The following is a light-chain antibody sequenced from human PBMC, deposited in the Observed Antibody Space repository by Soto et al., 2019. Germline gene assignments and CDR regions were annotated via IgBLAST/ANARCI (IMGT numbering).Light chain of an antibody. V-gene: IGLV7-43*01. CDR3: LLAPDGVLV. CDR1: TGAVTSGNY. J-gene: IGLJ3*02. CDR2: DTT. Sequence: QTVVTQEPSLTVSPGGTVTLTCASSTGAVTSGNYANWFQQKPGQPPRALIYDTTNKHSWTPARFSGSLLGVKAALTLSGVQPEDEGDYYFLLAPDGVLVFGGGTKLTVL.